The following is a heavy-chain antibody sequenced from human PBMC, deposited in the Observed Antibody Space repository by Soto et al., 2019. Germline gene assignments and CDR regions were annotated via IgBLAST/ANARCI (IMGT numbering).Heavy chain of an antibody. CDR3: TRVRYTSMSKLAFDI. Sequence: QVQLQESGPGLVKPSETLSLTCTVSGGSLSSNYWSWIRQSPGKGLEWIGYIYYNGSTNYYPPLKGRVAISVHTSTNQFSLNLNSVTAADTAVYYCTRVRYTSMSKLAFDIWGQGTTVTVSS. J-gene: IGHJ3*02. V-gene: IGHV4-59*01. CDR2: IYYNGST. CDR1: GGSLSSNY. D-gene: IGHD1-20*01.